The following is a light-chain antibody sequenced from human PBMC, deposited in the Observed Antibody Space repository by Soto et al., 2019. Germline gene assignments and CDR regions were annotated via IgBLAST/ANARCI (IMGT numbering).Light chain of an antibody. V-gene: IGLV2-23*02. J-gene: IGLJ1*01. CDR3: CSSATRNTFDV. Sequence: QSALTQPASVSGSPGQSITISCTGTSSDIGSYNLVSWYQQHPGKAPKLIIYEVSKRPSGVSDRFSGSKSGNTASLTISGLEADDEAEYYCCSSATRNTFDVFGSGTKVTVL. CDR1: SSDIGSYNL. CDR2: EVS.